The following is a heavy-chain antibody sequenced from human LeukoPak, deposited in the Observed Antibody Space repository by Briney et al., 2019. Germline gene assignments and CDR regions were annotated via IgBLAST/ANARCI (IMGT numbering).Heavy chain of an antibody. V-gene: IGHV1-69*13. D-gene: IGHD3-3*01. CDR2: IFPVFGTA. J-gene: IGHJ4*02. CDR3: AGTDDFWSPPFDY. CDR1: VGTFRSYA. Sequence: SVKVSCKASVGTFRSYAISWGRQAPGHGLEWRGGIFPVFGTANYPQKFQGRVTITADESTSTAYMELSSLRSEDTAVYYCAGTDDFWSPPFDYWGQGTLVTVSS.